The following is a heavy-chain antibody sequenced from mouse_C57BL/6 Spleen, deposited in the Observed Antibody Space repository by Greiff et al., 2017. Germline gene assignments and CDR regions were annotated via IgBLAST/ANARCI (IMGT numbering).Heavy chain of an antibody. D-gene: IGHD1-1*01. J-gene: IGHJ1*03. CDR3: ARKGKTVPWYFDV. CDR1: GYTFTDYS. Sequence: SGPELVKPGASVKMSCKASGYTFTDYSMHWVKQSPGKSLEWIGYINPNNGGTSYNQKFKGKATLTVNKSSSTAYLELRSLTSEDSAVYYCARKGKTVPWYFDVWGTGTTVTVSS. V-gene: IGHV1-22*01. CDR2: INPNNGGT.